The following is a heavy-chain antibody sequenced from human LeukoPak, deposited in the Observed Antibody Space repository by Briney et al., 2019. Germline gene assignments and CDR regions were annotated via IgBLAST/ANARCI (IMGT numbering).Heavy chain of an antibody. J-gene: IGHJ3*02. Sequence: GGSLRLSCGASGFLFDDHDMHWVRQAPGKGLEWVAVISYDGSSKYYADSVKGRFTISRDNSKNTLYLQMNSLRAEDTAVYYCARARSSYGYGDAFDIWGQGTMVTVSS. CDR2: ISYDGSSK. CDR1: GFLFDDHD. D-gene: IGHD5-18*01. V-gene: IGHV3-30*19. CDR3: ARARSSYGYGDAFDI.